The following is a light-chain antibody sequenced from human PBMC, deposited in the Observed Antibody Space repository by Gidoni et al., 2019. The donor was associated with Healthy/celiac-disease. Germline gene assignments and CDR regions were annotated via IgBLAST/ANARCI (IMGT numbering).Light chain of an antibody. CDR3: QQRSNWPPIT. Sequence: EMVLTQSPATLSLSPGERATLSCRASQSVSRYLAWYQQKPGQAPRPLIYDASNRATVIPARFSGSGSGTDFTLTISSLEPEDFAVYYCQQRSNWPPITFXXXTRLEIK. CDR1: QSVSRY. CDR2: DAS. V-gene: IGKV3-11*01. J-gene: IGKJ5*01.